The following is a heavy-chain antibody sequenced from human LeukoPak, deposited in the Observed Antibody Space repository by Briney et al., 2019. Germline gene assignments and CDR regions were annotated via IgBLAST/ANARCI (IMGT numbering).Heavy chain of an antibody. V-gene: IGHV6-1*01. CDR3: ARDLLSSWDHDAFDI. J-gene: IGHJ3*02. CDR2: TYYRSKWYN. CDR1: GDSVSNNSAA. D-gene: IGHD6-13*01. Sequence: SQTLSLTFAISGDSVSNNSAARNWIRQSPSRGLEWLGRTYYRSKWYNDYAVFVKSRITINPDTSKNQFSLQLNSVTPEDTAVYYCARDLLSSWDHDAFDIWGQGTMVTVSS.